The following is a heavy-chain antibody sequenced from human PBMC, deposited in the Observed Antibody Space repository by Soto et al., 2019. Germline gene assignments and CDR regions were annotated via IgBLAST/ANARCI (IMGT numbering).Heavy chain of an antibody. J-gene: IGHJ5*02. D-gene: IGHD3-22*01. V-gene: IGHV1-18*01. CDR3: AKDRGHYDSRGYLPGRWFDP. CDR1: GYTFTSYG. CDR2: ISAYNGNT. Sequence: GASVKVSCKASGYTFTSYGISWVRQAPGQGLEWMGWISAYNGNTNYAQKLQGRVTMTTDTSTSTAYMELRSLRSDDTAVYYCAKDRGHYDSRGYLPGRWFDPWGQGTLVTVSS.